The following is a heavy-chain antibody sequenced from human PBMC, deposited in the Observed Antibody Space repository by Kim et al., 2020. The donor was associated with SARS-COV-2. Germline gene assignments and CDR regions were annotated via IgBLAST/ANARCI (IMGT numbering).Heavy chain of an antibody. CDR1: GYTFTSYY. CDR2: INPSGGST. Sequence: ASVKVSCKASGYTFTSYYMHWVRQAPGQGLEWMGIINPSGGSTSYAQKFQGRVTMTRDTSTSTVYMELSSLRSEDTAVYYCARRVYGGSYSSYFDYWGQGTLVTVSS. J-gene: IGHJ4*02. D-gene: IGHD1-26*01. CDR3: ARRVYGGSYSSYFDY. V-gene: IGHV1-46*01.